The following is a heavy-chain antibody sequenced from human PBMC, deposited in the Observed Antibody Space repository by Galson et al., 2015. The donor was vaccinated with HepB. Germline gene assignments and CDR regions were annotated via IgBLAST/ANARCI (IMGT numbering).Heavy chain of an antibody. J-gene: IGHJ2*01. Sequence: SLRLSCAPSGFTFGDHWMTWVRQAPGKGLEWVANIKYDGSQKYYVDSVKGRFTISRDNARNSLYLQMDSLRVDDTAVYYCVRPRGAGAGDYQNRHFDLWGRGTLVTVSS. D-gene: IGHD4-17*01. CDR3: VRPRGAGAGDYQNRHFDL. CDR2: IKYDGSQK. V-gene: IGHV3-7*01. CDR1: GFTFGDHW.